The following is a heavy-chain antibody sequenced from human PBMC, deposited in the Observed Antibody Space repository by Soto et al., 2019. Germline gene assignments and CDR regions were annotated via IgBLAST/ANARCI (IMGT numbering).Heavy chain of an antibody. D-gene: IGHD3-22*01. V-gene: IGHV1-69*01. CDR3: AASRGFYEAMDA. Sequence: QVQLVQSGAEVKKPGSSVKVSCTASGGAFRNYAVSWVRQAPGQGLAWVGAVMPTFGAGVYAQKFQGRLTIFADESTNTAYLNVSSLTFEDAAIYYCAASRGFYEAMDAWGQGTTLTVSS. CDR1: GGAFRNYA. J-gene: IGHJ6*02. CDR2: VMPTFGAG.